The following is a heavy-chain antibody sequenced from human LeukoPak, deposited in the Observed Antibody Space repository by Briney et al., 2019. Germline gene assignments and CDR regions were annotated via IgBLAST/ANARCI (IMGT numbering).Heavy chain of an antibody. Sequence: GGSLRLSCAAPGFTFSNSYMHWVRQAPGKGLEYVSAISSSGGSTYYANSVKGRFTISRDNSKNTLYLQMGSLRAEDMAVYYCARGHYYGSALYYFDYWGQGTLVTVSS. CDR3: ARGHYYGSALYYFDY. J-gene: IGHJ4*02. CDR2: ISSSGGST. CDR1: GFTFSNSY. D-gene: IGHD3-10*01. V-gene: IGHV3-64*01.